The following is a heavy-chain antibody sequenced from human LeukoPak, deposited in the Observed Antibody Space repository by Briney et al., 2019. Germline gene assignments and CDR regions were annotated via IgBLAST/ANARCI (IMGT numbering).Heavy chain of an antibody. CDR3: AKDPDGDYGYYFDY. J-gene: IGHJ4*02. D-gene: IGHD4-17*01. CDR1: GFTFSSYG. CDR2: ISYDGSNK. V-gene: IGHV3-30*18. Sequence: GGSLRLSCAASGFTFSSYGMHWVRQAPGKGLEWVAVISYDGSNKYYADSVKGRFTISRDNSKNTLYLQVNSLRAEDTAVYYCAKDPDGDYGYYFDYWGQGTLVTVSS.